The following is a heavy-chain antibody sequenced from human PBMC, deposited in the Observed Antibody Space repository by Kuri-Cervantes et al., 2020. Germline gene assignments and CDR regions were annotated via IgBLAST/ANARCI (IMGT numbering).Heavy chain of an antibody. V-gene: IGHV3-48*02. CDR1: GFTVSSNY. J-gene: IGHJ4*02. CDR2: ISSSSSTI. D-gene: IGHD2-2*01. CDR3: AREAPVVPAAHFDY. Sequence: GGSLRLSCAASGFTVSSNYMSWVRQAPGKGLEWVSYISSSSSTIYYADSVKGRFTISRDNAKNSLYLQMNSLRDEDTAVYYCAREAPVVPAAHFDYWGQGTLVTVSS.